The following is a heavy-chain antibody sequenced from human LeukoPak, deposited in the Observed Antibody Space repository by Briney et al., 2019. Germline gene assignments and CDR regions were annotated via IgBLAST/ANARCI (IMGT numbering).Heavy chain of an antibody. V-gene: IGHV3-33*01. J-gene: IGHJ4*02. D-gene: IGHD4-11*01. CDR2: IWSDATNM. CDR1: GFIFTDYG. Sequence: PGGSLTLSCAASGFIFTDYGFHWVRQAPGRGREGVAAIWSDATNMFYANSVTARFFIPRHHYQKQVYLQTSSLTAEDTAVHHCAIDAHRGFDYSNSFQYWGQGSLVTVSS. CDR3: AIDAHRGFDYSNSFQY.